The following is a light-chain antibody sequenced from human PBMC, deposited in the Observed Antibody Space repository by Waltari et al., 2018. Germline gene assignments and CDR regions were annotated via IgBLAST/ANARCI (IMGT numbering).Light chain of an antibody. CDR3: QQYKTYYT. J-gene: IGKJ2*01. CDR2: RAS. V-gene: IGKV1-5*03. CDR1: PSISIW. Sequence: DIQMTQSPSTLSASVGDSVTITCRASPSISIWLAWYQQKPGRAPELLIYRASYLESGVPSRFSGSGSGTEFTLTISSLQPDDFATYYCQQYKTYYTFGQGTKLEIK.